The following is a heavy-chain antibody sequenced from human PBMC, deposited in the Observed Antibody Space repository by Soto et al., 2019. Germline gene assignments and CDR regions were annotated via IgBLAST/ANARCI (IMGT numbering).Heavy chain of an antibody. V-gene: IGHV4-59*01. D-gene: IGHD3-10*01. Sequence: TLSLTCTVSGGSISSYYWSWVRQPPGKGLEWIAYIYNSGSTNYNPSLKSRVTISVDTSKNQFSLKLSSVTAADTAVYYCARDESGRPETIWGQGTMVTVSS. J-gene: IGHJ3*02. CDR3: ARDESGRPETI. CDR1: GGSISSYY. CDR2: IYNSGST.